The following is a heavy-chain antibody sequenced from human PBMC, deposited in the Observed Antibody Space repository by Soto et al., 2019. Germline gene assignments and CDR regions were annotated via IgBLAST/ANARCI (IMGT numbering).Heavy chain of an antibody. CDR2: ISYDGNNK. V-gene: IGHV3-30*18. J-gene: IGHJ6*02. Sequence: QLVESGGGVVPPGASLRLSCAASGFTFSTFGMHWVRQTPGKGLEWVAVISYDGNNKVYADSVKGRFTISRDNFKNTVDLVMTNLNVDDTAVYYCAKDLQAYGDYDYYCYGRDVWGQGATVSVSS. CDR1: GFTFSTFG. CDR3: AKDLQAYGDYDYYCYGRDV. D-gene: IGHD4-17*01.